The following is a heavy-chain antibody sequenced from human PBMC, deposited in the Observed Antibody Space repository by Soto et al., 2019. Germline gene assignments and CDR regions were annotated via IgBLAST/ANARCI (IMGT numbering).Heavy chain of an antibody. D-gene: IGHD1-26*01. Sequence: QVQLQESGPGLVKPSETLSLTCTVSGGSISSYYWSWIRQPPGKGLEWIGYIYYTGSTNYNPSLNSRVTISVDTSKNQFSLKLSSVTAADTAVYYCARDRGEWDLALGYWGQGTLVTVSS. CDR1: GGSISSYY. V-gene: IGHV4-59*01. CDR3: ARDRGEWDLALGY. CDR2: IYYTGST. J-gene: IGHJ4*02.